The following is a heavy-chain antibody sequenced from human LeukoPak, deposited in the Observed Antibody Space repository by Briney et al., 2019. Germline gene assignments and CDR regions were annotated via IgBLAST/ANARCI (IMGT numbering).Heavy chain of an antibody. V-gene: IGHV3-23*01. J-gene: IGHJ4*02. Sequence: GGSLRLSCAASGFTFSSYAMSWVRQAPGKGLEWVSAISGSGGSTYYADSVKGRFTISRDNSKNTLCLQMNSLRAEDTAVYYCAQVLRFLEWLDYWGQGTLVTVSS. D-gene: IGHD3-3*01. CDR3: AQVLRFLEWLDY. CDR1: GFTFSSYA. CDR2: ISGSGGST.